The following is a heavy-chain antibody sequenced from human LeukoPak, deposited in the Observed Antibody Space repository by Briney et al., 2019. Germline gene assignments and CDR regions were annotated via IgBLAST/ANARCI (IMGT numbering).Heavy chain of an antibody. CDR3: AREELRYFDW. J-gene: IGHJ4*02. Sequence: GGSLRLSCAASGFTFSDYYMSWIRQAPGKGLEWVSVIYSGGSTYYADSVKGRFTISRDNSKNTLYLQMNSLRAEDTAVYYCAREELRYFDWWGQGTLVTVSS. CDR2: IYSGGST. V-gene: IGHV3-53*01. D-gene: IGHD3-9*01. CDR1: GFTFSDYY.